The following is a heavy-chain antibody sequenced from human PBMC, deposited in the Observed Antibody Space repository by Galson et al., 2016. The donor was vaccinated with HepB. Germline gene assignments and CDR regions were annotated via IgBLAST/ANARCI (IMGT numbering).Heavy chain of an antibody. CDR3: AGFRGSSLVF. V-gene: IGHV5-10-1*01. Sequence: QSGAEVKKPGESLRISCKGSGYSFTTYWITWVRQMPGKGLELMGRIDPSDSYPTYNPSIQGHVTISVDKSISTAYLEWSSLKASDAAIYYCAGFRGSSLVFWGQGTLVIVSS. CDR1: GYSFTTYW. J-gene: IGHJ4*02. D-gene: IGHD6-13*01. CDR2: IDPSDSYP.